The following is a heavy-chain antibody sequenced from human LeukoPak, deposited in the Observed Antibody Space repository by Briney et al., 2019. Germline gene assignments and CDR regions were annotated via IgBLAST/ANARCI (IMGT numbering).Heavy chain of an antibody. D-gene: IGHD1-26*01. CDR2: IYTSGST. J-gene: IGHJ5*02. CDR3: ARHILGNWFDP. Sequence: SETLSLTCTVSGGSISSYYWSWIRQPPRKGLEWIGYIYTSGSTNYNPSLKSRVTISVDTSKNQFSLKLSSVIAADTAVYYCARHILGNWFDPWGQGTLVTASS. CDR1: GGSISSYY. V-gene: IGHV4-4*09.